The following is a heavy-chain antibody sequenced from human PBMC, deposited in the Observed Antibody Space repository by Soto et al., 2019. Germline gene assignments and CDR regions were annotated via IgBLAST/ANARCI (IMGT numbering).Heavy chain of an antibody. V-gene: IGHV3-21*01. J-gene: IGHJ3*02. CDR2: ISSSSSYI. Sequence: GGSLRLSCAASGFTFSSYSMNWVRQAPGKGLEWVSSISSSSSYIYYTDSVKGRFTISRDNAKNSLYLQMNSLRAEDKAVYYCARDILDAFDIWGQGTMVTVSS. CDR1: GFTFSSYS. CDR3: ARDILDAFDI.